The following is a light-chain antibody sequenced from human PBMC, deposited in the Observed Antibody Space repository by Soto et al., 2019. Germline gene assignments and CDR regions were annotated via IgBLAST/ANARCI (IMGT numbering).Light chain of an antibody. J-gene: IGKJ3*01. CDR1: QGVSND. CDR3: LQHNTYPGT. Sequence: DIRLTQSPSSLSASVGDRVTITCRASQGVSNDLVWYQQKPGAAPRRLIYAASYLQSGVPSRFSGSGFQTEFTLTITNLRPDDFATYYCLQHNTYPGTFGPGTKVD. CDR2: AAS. V-gene: IGKV1-17*02.